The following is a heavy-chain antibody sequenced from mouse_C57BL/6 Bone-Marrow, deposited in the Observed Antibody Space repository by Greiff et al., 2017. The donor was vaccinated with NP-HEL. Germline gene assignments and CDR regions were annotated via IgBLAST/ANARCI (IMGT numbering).Heavy chain of an antibody. CDR3: TPSSFTTRVAY. V-gene: IGHV14-4*01. D-gene: IGHD1-1*01. Sequence: EVQLQQSGAELVRPGASVKLSCTASGFNIKDDYMHWVKQRPEQGLEWIGWIDPENGDTEYASKFQGKATITADTSSNTAYLQLSSLTSEDTAVYYCTPSSFTTRVAYWGQGTTLTVSS. J-gene: IGHJ2*01. CDR1: GFNIKDDY. CDR2: IDPENGDT.